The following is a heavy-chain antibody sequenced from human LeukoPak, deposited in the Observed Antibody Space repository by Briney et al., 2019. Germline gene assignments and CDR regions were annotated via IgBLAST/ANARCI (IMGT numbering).Heavy chain of an antibody. Sequence: ASVKVSCKVSGYTLTELSMHWVRQAPGKGLEWMGGFDPEDGETIYAQKFQGRVTMTEDTFTDTAYMELSSLRSEDTAVYYCATAGPVRYFDWLLDYWGQGTLVTVSS. CDR1: GYTLTELS. CDR3: ATAGPVRYFDWLLDY. J-gene: IGHJ4*02. V-gene: IGHV1-24*01. CDR2: FDPEDGET. D-gene: IGHD3-9*01.